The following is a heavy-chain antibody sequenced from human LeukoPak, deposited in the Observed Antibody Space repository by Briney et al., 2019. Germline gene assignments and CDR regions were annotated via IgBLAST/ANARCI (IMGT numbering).Heavy chain of an antibody. CDR1: GGSISSYY. CDR3: ARVTGYVIEDYFDY. V-gene: IGHV4-59*01. Sequence: SETLSLTCTVSGGSISSYYWTWIRQPPGKGLEWIGYAYYSGSPNYNPSLESRVTISVDKSKSQFSLRLSSVTAADTAMYYCARVTGYVIEDYFDYWGQGTLVTVSS. J-gene: IGHJ4*02. D-gene: IGHD3-22*01. CDR2: AYYSGSP.